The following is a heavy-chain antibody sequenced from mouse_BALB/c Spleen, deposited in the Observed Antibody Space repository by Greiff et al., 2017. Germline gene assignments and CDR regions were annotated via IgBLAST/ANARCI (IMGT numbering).Heavy chain of an antibody. J-gene: IGHJ3*01. CDR3: ARFATFAY. Sequence: QVQLKQSGAELVRPGSSVKISCKASGYAFSSYWMNWVKQRPGQGLEWIGQIYPGDGDTNYNGKFKGKATLTADKSSSTAYMQLSSLTSEDSAVYFCARFATFAYWGQGTLVTVSA. D-gene: IGHD6-1*01. V-gene: IGHV1-80*01. CDR1: GYAFSSYW. CDR2: IYPGDGDT.